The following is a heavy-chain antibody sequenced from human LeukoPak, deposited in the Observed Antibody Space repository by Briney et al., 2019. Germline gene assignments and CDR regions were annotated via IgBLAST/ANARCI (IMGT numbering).Heavy chain of an antibody. CDR2: MSGSGYYT. J-gene: IGHJ6*03. D-gene: IGHD3-3*01. Sequence: GGSLRLSCAASGFAFSNFAMSWVRQAPGKGLEWVSAMSGSGYYTYYVESVKGRFTISRDNSKNTLYLHMNSLRADDTAVYYCAKMEGQRLYDYCMDVWGRGTTVTVSS. CDR3: AKMEGQRLYDYCMDV. V-gene: IGHV3-23*01. CDR1: GFAFSNFA.